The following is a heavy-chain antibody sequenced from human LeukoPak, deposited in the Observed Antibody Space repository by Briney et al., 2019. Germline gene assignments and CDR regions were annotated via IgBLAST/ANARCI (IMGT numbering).Heavy chain of an antibody. J-gene: IGHJ4*02. CDR1: GYTFTDYY. Sequence: ASVKVSCKASGYTFTDYYIHWVRQAPGHGLEWMGWINPKNGDTDIAQKFGGLVTMTRDTSIATAFLDLTRLTSDDTAVYYCAKGGPSGWVPNFWGPGTLVTVSS. CDR3: AKGGPSGWVPNF. V-gene: IGHV1-2*04. CDR2: INPKNGDT. D-gene: IGHD6-19*01.